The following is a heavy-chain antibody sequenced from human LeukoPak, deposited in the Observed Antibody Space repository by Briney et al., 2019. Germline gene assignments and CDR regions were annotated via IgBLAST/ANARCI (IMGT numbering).Heavy chain of an antibody. CDR3: AKTRARGQVDPGTSGYINY. CDR2: INYRGST. J-gene: IGHJ4*02. D-gene: IGHD3-22*01. Sequence: KPSETLSLTCTVSGGSISNSDYYWDWIRQPPGKGLEWIGSINYRGSTYYNPSLESRVTISVDTSRNQFSLRMSSVTAADTAVYYCAKTRARGQVDPGTSGYINYWGQGTLVSVYS. V-gene: IGHV4-39*01. CDR1: GGSISNSDYY.